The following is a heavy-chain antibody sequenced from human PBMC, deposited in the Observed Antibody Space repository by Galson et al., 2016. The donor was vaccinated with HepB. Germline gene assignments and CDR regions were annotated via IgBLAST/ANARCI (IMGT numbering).Heavy chain of an antibody. CDR1: GDSVSSHSAT. CDR3: ARRTGNGFDV. Sequence: CAISGDSVSSHSATWNWIRLSPSRGLEWLGRTYYRSRWYSDYALSVKSRLTINADTSKSQFSLRLNSVTPEDTAVYYCARRTGNGFDVWGQGTTVTVSS. D-gene: IGHD1-1*01. J-gene: IGHJ6*02. V-gene: IGHV6-1*01. CDR2: TYYRSRWYS.